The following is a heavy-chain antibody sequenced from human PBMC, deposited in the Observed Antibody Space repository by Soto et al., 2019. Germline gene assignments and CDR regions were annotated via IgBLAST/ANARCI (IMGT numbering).Heavy chain of an antibody. V-gene: IGHV3-23*01. CDR2: ISGSGGST. D-gene: IGHD6-13*01. Sequence: PGGSLRLSCAASGFTFSSYAMSWVRQAPGKGLEWVSAISGSGGSTYYADSVKGRFTISRDNSKNTLYLQMNSLRAEDTAVYYCAKDQEYSSSWSVYYFDYWGQGTLVTVPQ. CDR1: GFTFSSYA. J-gene: IGHJ4*02. CDR3: AKDQEYSSSWSVYYFDY.